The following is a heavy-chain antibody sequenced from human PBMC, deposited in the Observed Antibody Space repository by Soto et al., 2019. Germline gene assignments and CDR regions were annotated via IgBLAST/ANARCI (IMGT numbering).Heavy chain of an antibody. CDR2: IHHSGST. CDR1: GASIRSYY. J-gene: IGHJ4*02. CDR3: TRGDSSSWRPHFDY. Sequence: QVQLQESGPGLVRPSETLSLTCTVSGASIRSYYWSWIRQPPGKGLEWIGFIHHSGSTNYNPSLKCRLTMSVAPSKNQFSLKLSSVTAADTAVYYCTRGDSSSWRPHFDYWGQGTLVTVSS. V-gene: IGHV4-59*01. D-gene: IGHD6-13*01.